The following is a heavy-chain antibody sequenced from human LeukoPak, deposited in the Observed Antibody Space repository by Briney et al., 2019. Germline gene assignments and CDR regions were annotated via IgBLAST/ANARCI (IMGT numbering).Heavy chain of an antibody. J-gene: IGHJ4*02. D-gene: IGHD2-2*01. CDR1: GFTFSSYT. CDR3: AKDAPVNIVVVPAANS. CDR2: ISGSGGST. V-gene: IGHV3-23*01. Sequence: GGSLRLSCKASGFTFSSYTMSWVRQAPGKGLEWVSGISGSGGSTYYADSVKGRFTISRDNSKNTLYLQMNSLRAEDTAVYYCAKDAPVNIVVVPAANSWGQGTLVTVSS.